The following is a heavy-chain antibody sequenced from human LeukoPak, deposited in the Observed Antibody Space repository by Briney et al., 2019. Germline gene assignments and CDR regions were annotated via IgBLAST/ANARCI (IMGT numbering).Heavy chain of an antibody. D-gene: IGHD4-17*01. Sequence: GRSLRLSCAASGFTFSSYAMHWVRQAPGKGLERVAVISDDGINKNYVDSVQGRFTISRGNSENTLYLQMNYLRVEDTAVYFCAREGCYGCLYYYYMAVWGKGTTVTVSS. J-gene: IGHJ6*03. V-gene: IGHV3-30-3*01. CDR2: ISDDGINK. CDR1: GFTFSSYA. CDR3: AREGCYGCLYYYYMAV.